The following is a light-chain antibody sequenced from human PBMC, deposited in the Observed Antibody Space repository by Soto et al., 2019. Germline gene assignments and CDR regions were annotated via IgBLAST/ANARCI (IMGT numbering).Light chain of an antibody. CDR1: SNDIGSYDY. V-gene: IGLV2-8*01. Sequence: QSALTQPTSVSGSPGQSITISCTGNSNDIGSYDYVSWYQQHPGKAPRLLIHGVRNRPSGVPDRVFASKSDTTASLTVSGLQAEDEADYYCSSFAGTNSFVFGTGTKVTVL. J-gene: IGLJ1*01. CDR2: GVR. CDR3: SSFAGTNSFV.